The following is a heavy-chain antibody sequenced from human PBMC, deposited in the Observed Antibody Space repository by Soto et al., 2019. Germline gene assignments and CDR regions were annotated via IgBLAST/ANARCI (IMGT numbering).Heavy chain of an antibody. CDR2: IYYNGIT. D-gene: IGHD3-9*01. Sequence: PSETLSLTCTLSGGAINDHYWSFIAQSPAKAPEWIGHIYYNGITKYNPPLVGRVTISVDRSRNQFSLRLTYLTAADTGVYYCARDRTGYFDYWGRGALLAISS. CDR3: ARDRTGYFDY. CDR1: GGAINDHY. V-gene: IGHV4-59*11. J-gene: IGHJ4*02.